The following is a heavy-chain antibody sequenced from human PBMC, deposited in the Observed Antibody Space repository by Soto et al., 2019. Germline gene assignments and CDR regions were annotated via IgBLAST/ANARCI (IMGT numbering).Heavy chain of an antibody. D-gene: IGHD4-17*01. Sequence: SETLSLTCTVSGGSISSYYWSWIRQPPGKGLEWIGYIYYSGSTNYNPSLKSRVTISVDTSKNQFSLKLSSVTAADTAVYYCARMTTVTPHNWFDPWGQGTLVTVSS. CDR1: GGSISSYY. V-gene: IGHV4-59*01. CDR2: IYYSGST. CDR3: ARMTTVTPHNWFDP. J-gene: IGHJ5*02.